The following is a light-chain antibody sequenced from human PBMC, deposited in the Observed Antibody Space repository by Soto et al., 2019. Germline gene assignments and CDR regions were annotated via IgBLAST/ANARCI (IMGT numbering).Light chain of an antibody. CDR3: MQALQTPFT. CDR1: QSLLHSNGFNY. Sequence: DIVMTQSPISLPVTPGEPASIPCRSSQSLLHSNGFNYLDWYLQKPGQSPQLLIYLGSNRASGVPGRFSGSGSGTDFTLTISRVEPEDVGVYYCMQALQTPFTFGPGTKVDIE. CDR2: LGS. V-gene: IGKV2-28*01. J-gene: IGKJ3*01.